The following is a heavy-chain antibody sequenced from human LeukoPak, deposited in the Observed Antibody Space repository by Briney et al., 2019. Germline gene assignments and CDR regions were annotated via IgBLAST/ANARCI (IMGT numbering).Heavy chain of an antibody. J-gene: IGHJ2*01. D-gene: IGHD3-10*01. CDR1: GFTFSSYA. CDR3: AKEDDYGSGSYEPWYFDL. V-gene: IGHV3-23*01. Sequence: GGSLRLSCAASGFTFSSYAMSWVRQAPGKGLEWVSAISGSGGSTYYADSVKGRFTISRDNSKNTLYLQMNSLRAEDTAVYYCAKEDDYGSGSYEPWYFDLWGRGTLVTVSS. CDR2: ISGSGGST.